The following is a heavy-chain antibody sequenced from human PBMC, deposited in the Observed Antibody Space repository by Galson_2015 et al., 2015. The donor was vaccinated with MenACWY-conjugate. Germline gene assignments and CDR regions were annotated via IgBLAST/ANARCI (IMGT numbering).Heavy chain of an antibody. CDR3: ARERRYYDNSGYVLDY. CDR2: INAGNGNT. Sequence: SVKVSCKASGYTFTSYAMHWVRQAPGQRLEWMGWINAGNGNTKYSQKFQGRVTIARDTSASTAYMELSSLRSEDTAVYYCARERRYYDNSGYVLDYWGQGTLVTVSS. V-gene: IGHV1-3*01. D-gene: IGHD3-22*01. CDR1: GYTFTSYA. J-gene: IGHJ4*02.